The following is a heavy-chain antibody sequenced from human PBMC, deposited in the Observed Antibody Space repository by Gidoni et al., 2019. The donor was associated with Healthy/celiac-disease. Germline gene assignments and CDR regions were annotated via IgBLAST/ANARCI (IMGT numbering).Heavy chain of an antibody. V-gene: IGHV1-69*01. CDR2: VIPIFVTA. D-gene: IGHD7-27*01. CDR3: ARALTTGVTRPPPRSGVLGY. J-gene: IGHJ4*02. Sequence: QVQLVQSGAEVKKPGSSVKVSCKASGGTFSSYAISRVRQAPGKGLEWSGWVIPIFVTAKYAQNFQCRGTITADESTSTADMEVSSLRSEDTAVDDCARALTTGVTRPPPRSGVLGYWGQGTLVTVSS. CDR1: GGTFSSYA.